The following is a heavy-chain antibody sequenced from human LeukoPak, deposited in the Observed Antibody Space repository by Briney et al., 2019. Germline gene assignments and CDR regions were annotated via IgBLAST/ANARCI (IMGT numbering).Heavy chain of an antibody. CDR1: GYAFTSYH. CDR3: ARSDYNDYRGLGF. V-gene: IGHV1-46*01. J-gene: IGHJ4*02. Sequence: ASVKVSCKASGYAFTSYHIHWMRQAPGQGLGWMGIIIPSSGSTTYAQQFQGRVTMTRDTSTSTVYMELSSLTSGDTAVHFCARSDYNDYRGLGFWGQGTLVTVSS. CDR2: IIPSSGST. D-gene: IGHD4-11*01.